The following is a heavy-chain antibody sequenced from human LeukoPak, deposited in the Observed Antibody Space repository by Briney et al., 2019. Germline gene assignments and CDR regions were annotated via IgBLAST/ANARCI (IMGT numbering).Heavy chain of an antibody. J-gene: IGHJ1*01. CDR1: GYSFIDYY. CDR3: ARIGISARGTNFHH. Sequence: ASVKVSCKTSGYSFIDYYIHWVRQAPGQGLEWMGWINSNSADTNYAQNFRGRVTMTRDTSISTAYMELSRLRSDDTALYYCARIGISARGTNFHHWGQGTLVTVSS. CDR2: INSNSADT. V-gene: IGHV1-2*02. D-gene: IGHD6-13*01.